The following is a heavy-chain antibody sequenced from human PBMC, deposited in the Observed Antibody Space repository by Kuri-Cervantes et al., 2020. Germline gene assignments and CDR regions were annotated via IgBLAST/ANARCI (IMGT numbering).Heavy chain of an antibody. CDR3: AVKGYSYGTHYYYGMDV. J-gene: IGHJ6*02. CDR1: GYSFTSYW. Sequence: GESLKISCKGSGYSFTSYWIGWVRQMPGKGLEWMGIIYPSDSDTRYSPSFQGQVTISADKSISTAYLQWSSLKASDTAMYYCAVKGYSYGTHYYYGMDVWGQGTTVTVSS. V-gene: IGHV5-51*01. D-gene: IGHD5-18*01. CDR2: IYPSDSDT.